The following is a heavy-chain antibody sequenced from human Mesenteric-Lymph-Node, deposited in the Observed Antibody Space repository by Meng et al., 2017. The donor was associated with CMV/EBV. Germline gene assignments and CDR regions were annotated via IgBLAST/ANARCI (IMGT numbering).Heavy chain of an antibody. CDR3: ARGCSSTSCYPLTPAFDI. Sequence: SVKVSCKASGYTFTSYDINWVRQATGQGLEWMGGIIPIFGTANYAQKFQGRVTITTDESTSTAYMELSSLRSEDTAVYYCARGCSSTSCYPLTPAFDIWGQGTMVTVSS. CDR1: GYTFTSYD. CDR2: IIPIFGTA. V-gene: IGHV1-69*05. D-gene: IGHD2-2*01. J-gene: IGHJ3*02.